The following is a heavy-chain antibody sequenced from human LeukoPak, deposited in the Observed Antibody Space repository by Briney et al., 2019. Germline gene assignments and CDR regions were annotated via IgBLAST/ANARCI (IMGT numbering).Heavy chain of an antibody. D-gene: IGHD2-2*02. V-gene: IGHV3-23*01. CDR3: TKTAPAAIYWFDP. CDR2: ISGSGGST. J-gene: IGHJ5*02. Sequence: GGSLRLSCTASGFTFSSYAMTWVRQAPEKGLEWVSAISGSGGSTYYADSVKGRFTISRDNSKNTLYLQMNSLRAEDAAVYYCTKTAPAAIYWFDPWGQGTLVTVSS. CDR1: GFTFSSYA.